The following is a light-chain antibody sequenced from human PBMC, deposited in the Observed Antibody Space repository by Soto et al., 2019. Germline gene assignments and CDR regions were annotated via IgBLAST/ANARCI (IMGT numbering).Light chain of an antibody. V-gene: IGKV3-15*01. J-gene: IGKJ4*01. CDR3: QQYNNWPLT. Sequence: ETVMTQSPATLSVSPGERATLSCRASQSVCSNLAWYQQRPGQAPRLLIYGASTRAAGIPARFSGSGSGTEFTLTISSLQPEDFAVYYCQQYNNWPLTFGGGIKV. CDR1: QSVCSN. CDR2: GAS.